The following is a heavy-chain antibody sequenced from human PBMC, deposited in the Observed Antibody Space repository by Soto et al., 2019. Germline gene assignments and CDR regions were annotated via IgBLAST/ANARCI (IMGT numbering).Heavy chain of an antibody. CDR3: ARRYGGFDI. J-gene: IGHJ3*02. D-gene: IGHD5-18*01. CDR1: GGSISSTGYS. Sequence: PSETLSLTCTVSGGSISSTGYSWGWIRQPPGKGPEWIGNIFYTGTPNYNPSLKSRVTISVDTSKNQFSLTLRSVTAADTALYYCARRYGGFDIWGQGTMVTVSS. CDR2: IFYTGTP. V-gene: IGHV4-39*01.